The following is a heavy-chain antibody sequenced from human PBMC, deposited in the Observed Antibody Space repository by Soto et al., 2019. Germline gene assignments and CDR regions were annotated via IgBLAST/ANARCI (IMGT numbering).Heavy chain of an antibody. D-gene: IGHD2-15*01. CDR1: GFTFSSYA. CDR3: AKRRGAGGHFAY. J-gene: IGHJ4*02. CDR2: VSIGGST. Sequence: DVQLLESGGGLVQPEGSLRISCAASGFTFSSYAMGWVRQGPGKGLEWVAVVSIGGSTHYADSVRGRFTISRDNSKNTLSLQMNSLTAEDSAVYFGAKRRGAGGHFAYWGQGALVTVTS. V-gene: IGHV3-23*01.